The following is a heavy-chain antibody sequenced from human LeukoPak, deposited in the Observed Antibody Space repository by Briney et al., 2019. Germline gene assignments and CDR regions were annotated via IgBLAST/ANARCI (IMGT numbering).Heavy chain of an antibody. CDR1: GFPFNNAW. Sequence: GGSLRLSCAASGFPFNNAWMTWVHQAPGKGLEWVGRIKRNSDGGPTDYAAPVKGRFAISRDDSINTLYLQMDSLKSEDTAVYYCSWAGTTWFDRWGQGTLVTVSS. V-gene: IGHV3-15*01. D-gene: IGHD1-1*01. CDR2: IKRNSDGGPT. CDR3: SWAGTTWFDR. J-gene: IGHJ5*02.